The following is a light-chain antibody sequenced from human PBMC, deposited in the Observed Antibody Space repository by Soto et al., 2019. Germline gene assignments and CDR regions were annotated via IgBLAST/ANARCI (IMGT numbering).Light chain of an antibody. Sequence: QAVVTQPPSVSGAPGQRVTISCTGTSSDVGGYNYVSWYQQHPGKAPKLMIYEVNKRPSGVPDRFSGSKSGNTASLTVSGLQAEDEADYYCSSYAGSSNVFGTGTKLTVL. V-gene: IGLV2-8*01. CDR1: SSDVGGYNY. J-gene: IGLJ1*01. CDR2: EVN. CDR3: SSYAGSSNV.